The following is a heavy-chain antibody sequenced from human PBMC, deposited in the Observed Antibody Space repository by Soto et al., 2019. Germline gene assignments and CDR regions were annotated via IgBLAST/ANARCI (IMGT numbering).Heavy chain of an antibody. CDR2: ISSSGSTI. D-gene: IGHD2-15*01. V-gene: IGHV3-48*03. J-gene: IGHJ4*02. Sequence: GGSLRLSCAASGFTVSSYEMNWVRQAPGKGLEWVSYISSSGSTIYYADSVKGRFTISRDNAKNSLYLQMNSLRAEDTAVYYCARGRECSGGSCQRVFDYWGQGTLVTVSS. CDR3: ARGRECSGGSCQRVFDY. CDR1: GFTVSSYE.